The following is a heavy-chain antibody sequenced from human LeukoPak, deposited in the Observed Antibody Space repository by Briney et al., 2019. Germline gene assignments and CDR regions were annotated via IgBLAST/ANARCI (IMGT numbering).Heavy chain of an antibody. V-gene: IGHV3-15*01. CDR2: IKSKAAGGTT. CDR3: TRDLN. Sequence: GGSLRLSCAASGFTFNTAWMSWVRQAPGKGLEWVGRIKSKAAGGTTDYTAPVRGRFTISRDNSKNTLYLQMNSLRAEDTAVYYCTRDLNWGQGTLVTVSS. J-gene: IGHJ4*02. CDR1: GFTFNTAW.